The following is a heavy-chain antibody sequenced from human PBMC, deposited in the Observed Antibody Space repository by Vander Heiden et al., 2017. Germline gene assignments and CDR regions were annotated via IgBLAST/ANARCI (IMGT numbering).Heavy chain of an antibody. CDR1: GGSFSGYY. CDR3: AREGPAAPRRYFDL. J-gene: IGHJ2*01. D-gene: IGHD2-2*01. V-gene: IGHV4-34*01. Sequence: QVQLQQWGAGLLKPSETLSLTCAVYGGSFSGYYWSWIRQPPGKGLEWIGEINHSGSTNYNPSLKSRVTISVDTSKNQFSLKLSSGTAADTAVYYCAREGPAAPRRYFDLWGRGTLVTVSS. CDR2: INHSGST.